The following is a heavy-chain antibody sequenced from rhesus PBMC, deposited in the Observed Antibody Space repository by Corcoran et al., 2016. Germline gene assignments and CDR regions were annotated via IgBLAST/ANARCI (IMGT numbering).Heavy chain of an antibody. V-gene: IGHV3-54*01. J-gene: IGHJ4*01. CDR1: GGSISSSY. Sequence: LQLQESGPGLVKPSETLSVTCAVSGGSISSSYWSWIRQAPGKGLEWVAVISYGGSKKYYAYSVKNRFTISRDNSKNMLYLQMNNLKLEDTAVYYCARGRVIRHFDYWGQGVLVTVSS. CDR3: ARGRVIRHFDY. CDR2: ISYGGSKK. D-gene: IGHD3-34*01.